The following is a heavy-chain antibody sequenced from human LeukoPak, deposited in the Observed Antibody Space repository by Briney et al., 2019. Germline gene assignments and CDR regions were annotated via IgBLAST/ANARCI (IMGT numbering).Heavy chain of an antibody. CDR1: GFIFTNYF. CDR2: IKHDGSEK. Sequence: GGSLRLSCAASGFIFTNYFMSWVRQAPGKGLEWVASIKHDGSEKYYVDSVRGRFTISRDNTMNSLYLQMSSLRAEDTAVYYCAKSAYYDSSGFYREYYFDYWGQGTLVTVSS. J-gene: IGHJ4*02. D-gene: IGHD3-22*01. V-gene: IGHV3-7*01. CDR3: AKSAYYDSSGFYREYYFDY.